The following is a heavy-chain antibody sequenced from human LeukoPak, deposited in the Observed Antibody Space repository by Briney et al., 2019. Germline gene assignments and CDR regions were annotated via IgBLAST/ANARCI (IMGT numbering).Heavy chain of an antibody. D-gene: IGHD6-19*01. V-gene: IGHV3-49*03. CDR3: SRGSGWLSVY. CDR2: ISGGTT. Sequence: GESLRLSCTASGFTFGDYLISWFRQAPGKGLEWIGFISGGTTEYAASVKGRFTISRDDSTSIDYLQMNSLTTEDTAVYYCSRGSGWLSVYWGQGTLVTVSS. J-gene: IGHJ4*02. CDR1: GFTFGDYL.